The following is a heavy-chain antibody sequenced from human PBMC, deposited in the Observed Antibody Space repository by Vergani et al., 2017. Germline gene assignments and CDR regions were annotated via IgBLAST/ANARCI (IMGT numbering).Heavy chain of an antibody. J-gene: IGHJ6*03. D-gene: IGHD6-25*01. CDR3: ARVDTQVPATSHFYYMDV. CDR1: GSSISSGDHC. CDR2: IFYSGTT. V-gene: IGHV4-31*11. Sequence: QVQLQESGPGVVKPSQTLSLTCAVSGSSISSGDHCWTWIRQRPGKGLEWIGYIFYSGTTYDNPSLRSRLTISVDTSQNQFSLKLRSVTAADTAVDYCARVDTQVPATSHFYYMDVWGKGTTVVVSS.